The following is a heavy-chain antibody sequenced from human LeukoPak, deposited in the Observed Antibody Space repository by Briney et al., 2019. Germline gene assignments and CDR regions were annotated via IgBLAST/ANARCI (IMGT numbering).Heavy chain of an antibody. Sequence: GGSLRLSCAASGFTFSGYWMSWVRQAPGKRLEWVANIKQDGSEKYYVDSVKGRFTISRDNAKNSLYLQMNSLRAEDTAVYYCARFSSGAYYYLDYWGQGTLVTVPS. J-gene: IGHJ4*02. CDR1: GFTFSGYW. D-gene: IGHD6-6*01. CDR2: IKQDGSEK. V-gene: IGHV3-7*01. CDR3: ARFSSGAYYYLDY.